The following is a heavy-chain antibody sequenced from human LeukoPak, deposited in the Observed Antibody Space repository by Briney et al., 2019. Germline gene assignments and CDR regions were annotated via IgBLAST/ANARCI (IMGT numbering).Heavy chain of an antibody. Sequence: SETLSLTCAVYGGSFSGYYWSWIRQPPGKGLEWLGEINHSGSTNYNPSLKSRVTISVDTSKNQYSLKLSSVTAADTAVYCWAKSGYRVAGKPGSGDYWGRGTLVTVSS. D-gene: IGHD6-19*01. CDR3: AKSGYRVAGKPGSGDY. J-gene: IGHJ4*02. CDR1: GGSFSGYY. V-gene: IGHV4-34*01. CDR2: INHSGST.